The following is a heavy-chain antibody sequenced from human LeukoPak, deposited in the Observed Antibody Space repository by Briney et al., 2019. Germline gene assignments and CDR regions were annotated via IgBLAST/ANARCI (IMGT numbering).Heavy chain of an antibody. Sequence: PETLSLTCAVSGYSISSGYYWGWIRQPPGKGLEWIGSTYHSGSTYYNPSLKSRVTISVDTSKNQFSLKLSSVTAADTAVYYCASPVERASLGYWGQGTLVTVSS. J-gene: IGHJ4*02. D-gene: IGHD4-23*01. CDR3: ASPVERASLGY. CDR1: GYSISSGYY. V-gene: IGHV4-38-2*01. CDR2: TYHSGST.